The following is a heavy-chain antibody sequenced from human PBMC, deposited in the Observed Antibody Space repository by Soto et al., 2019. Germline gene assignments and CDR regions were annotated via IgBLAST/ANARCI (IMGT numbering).Heavy chain of an antibody. D-gene: IGHD2-2*01. J-gene: IGHJ5*02. Sequence: SETLSLTCSVSGDSISKTTSYWGWIRQPPGKGLEWIGTIYHSGSTYYNPSLMSRVTLSIDKSKNQSSLKLNSVTAADTAVYYCARRVGSCSGTSCNGWFDPWGQGTLVTVSS. V-gene: IGHV4-39*01. CDR1: GDSISKTTSY. CDR2: IYHSGST. CDR3: ARRVGSCSGTSCNGWFDP.